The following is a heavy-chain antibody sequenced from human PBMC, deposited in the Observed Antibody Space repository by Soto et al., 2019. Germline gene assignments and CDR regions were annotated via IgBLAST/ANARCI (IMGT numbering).Heavy chain of an antibody. CDR2: ISEGGGYT. CDR1: GFTFSSYA. Sequence: PGGSLRLSCAASGFTFSSYAMTWVRQAPGKGLEWVSSISEGGGYTYYADSVKGRFTISRDDSKNTLSLQMSSLRVEDTAVFYCAKGGLAARRFDYWGQGTLVTVS. J-gene: IGHJ4*02. D-gene: IGHD6-6*01. CDR3: AKGGLAARRFDY. V-gene: IGHV3-23*01.